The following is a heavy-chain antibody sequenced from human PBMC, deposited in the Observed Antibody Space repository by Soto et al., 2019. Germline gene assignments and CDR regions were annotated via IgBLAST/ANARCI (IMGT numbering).Heavy chain of an antibody. V-gene: IGHV1-18*01. D-gene: IGHD5-18*01. J-gene: IGHJ4*02. CDR2: ISAYNGNT. Sequence: GASVKVSCKASGYTFTNYDINWVRQASGQGLEWMGWISAYNGNTNYAQKLQGRVTMTTDTSTSTAYMELRSLRSDDTAVYYCARDPLTYYQSYGYSYGSLDYWGQGTLVTVSS. CDR1: GYTFTNYD. CDR3: ARDPLTYYQSYGYSYGSLDY.